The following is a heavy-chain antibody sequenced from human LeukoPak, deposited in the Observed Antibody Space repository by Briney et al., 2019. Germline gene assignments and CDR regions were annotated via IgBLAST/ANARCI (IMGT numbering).Heavy chain of an antibody. CDR2: IRSTANGYAT. D-gene: IGHD3-10*01. J-gene: IGHJ4*02. V-gene: IGHV3-73*01. CDR1: GVTFSGSA. Sequence: GGSLRLSCAASGVTFSGSALHWVREASGKGLEWVGRIRSTANGYATAYAASVKGKSTTSRDDSKNTAYLQMDTLKTENTAVYYCPGKYYGSGSYADFDYWGQGTLVTVSS. CDR3: PGKYYGSGSYADFDY.